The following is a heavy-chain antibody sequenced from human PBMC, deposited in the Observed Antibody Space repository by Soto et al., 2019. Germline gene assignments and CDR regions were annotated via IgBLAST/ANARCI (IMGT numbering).Heavy chain of an antibody. V-gene: IGHV1-69*13. D-gene: IGHD6-19*01. Sequence: SVKVSCKASGGTFSSYAISWVRQAPGQGLEWMGGIIPIFGTANYAQKFQGRVTITADESTSTAYMELSSLRSEDTAVYYCARVLAVAGTRFDPWGQGTLVTVSS. J-gene: IGHJ5*02. CDR2: IIPIFGTA. CDR3: ARVLAVAGTRFDP. CDR1: GGTFSSYA.